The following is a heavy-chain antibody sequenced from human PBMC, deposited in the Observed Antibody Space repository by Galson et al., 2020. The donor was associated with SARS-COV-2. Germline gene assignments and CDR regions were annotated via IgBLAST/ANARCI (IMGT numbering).Heavy chain of an antibody. CDR2: VYHSGSA. D-gene: IGHD6-13*01. CDR1: GGSISSSNW. V-gene: IGHV4-4*02. CDR3: ARDSSSWSPYLQH. J-gene: IGHJ1*01. Sequence: SETLSLTCVVSGGSISSSNWWTWVRQPPGKGLEWIGEVYHSGSASYNPSLRSRVKISVDKSKNQFSLKLTTVTAADTAVYYCARDSSSWSPYLQHWGQGTLVTVAS.